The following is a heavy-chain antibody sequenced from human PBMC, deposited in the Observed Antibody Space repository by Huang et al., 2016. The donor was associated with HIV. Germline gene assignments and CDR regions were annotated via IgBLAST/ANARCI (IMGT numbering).Heavy chain of an antibody. J-gene: IGHJ2*01. CDR1: GGSVSGHY. V-gene: IGHV4-34*01. CDR2: INDNGYT. D-gene: IGHD6-13*01. CDR3: ARASWYEPRSWYFGL. Sequence: QVQLQQWGAGLLKPSETLSLTCAVYGGSVSGHYWSWIRQPPGKGLEWIAEINDNGYTNSTPSLKSGVTISVHTSRNQFSLKLNSVTAADAAVYYCARASWYEPRSWYFGLWGRGPWSLSPQ.